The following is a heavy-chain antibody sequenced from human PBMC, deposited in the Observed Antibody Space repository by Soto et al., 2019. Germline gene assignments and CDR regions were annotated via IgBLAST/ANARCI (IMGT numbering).Heavy chain of an antibody. CDR2: ISSSGSNI. J-gene: IGHJ4*02. V-gene: IGHV3-48*03. D-gene: IGHD1-1*01. Sequence: VQLVESGGGLVQPGGSLRLSCAASGFTFSSYGMNWVRQAPGKGLEWVSYISSSGSNIYYADSVQGRFTISRDNAKNSLYLQMNSLRAEDTAVYYCARDTGATTGSLDYWGQGTLVTVSS. CDR1: GFTFSSYG. CDR3: ARDTGATTGSLDY.